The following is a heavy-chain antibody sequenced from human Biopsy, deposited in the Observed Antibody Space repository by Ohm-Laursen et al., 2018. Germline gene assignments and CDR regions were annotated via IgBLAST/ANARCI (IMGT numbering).Heavy chain of an antibody. V-gene: IGHV3-23*01. J-gene: IGHJ6*02. CDR3: ARNLRLAITMNSGETTHSFHFGMDV. Sequence: SLRLSCSAPGFTFSSYAMSWVRQAPGKGLEWVSAITSSGDTTYYSDSVKGRFTISRDSSKNTLHLQMNSLRAEDTAVYYCARNLRLAITMNSGETTHSFHFGMDVWGQGTSVTVSS. CDR1: GFTFSSYA. CDR2: ITSSGDTT. D-gene: IGHD3/OR15-3a*01.